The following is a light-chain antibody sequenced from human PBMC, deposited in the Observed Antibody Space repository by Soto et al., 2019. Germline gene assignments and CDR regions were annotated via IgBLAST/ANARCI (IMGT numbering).Light chain of an antibody. Sequence: QSVLTQPPSVSGAPGQRVTISCTGSSSNIGAGYDVHWYQQLPGTAPKLLIYGNSNRPSGVPDRFSGSKSGTSASVAITGLQAEDEADYYCQSYDSSLRVVFGGGTKLTVL. CDR1: SSNIGAGYD. J-gene: IGLJ2*01. CDR3: QSYDSSLRVV. V-gene: IGLV1-40*01. CDR2: GNS.